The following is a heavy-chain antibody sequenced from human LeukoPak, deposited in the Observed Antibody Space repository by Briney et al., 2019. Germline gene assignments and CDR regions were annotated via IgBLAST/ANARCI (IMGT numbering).Heavy chain of an antibody. J-gene: IGHJ4*02. CDR2: IKQDGGLT. V-gene: IGHV3-7*01. Sequence: GGSLRLSCAASGFTFSSYAMAWVRQAPGKGLEWVANIKQDGGLTFSVDSVKGRFTISRDNAKNSLYLQMNNLRAEDTAVYYCARDSEGALDYWGQGILVTVSS. CDR1: GFTFSSYA. CDR3: ARDSEGALDY. D-gene: IGHD3-10*01.